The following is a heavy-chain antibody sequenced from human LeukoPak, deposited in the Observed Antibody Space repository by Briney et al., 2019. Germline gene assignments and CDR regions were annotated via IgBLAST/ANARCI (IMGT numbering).Heavy chain of an antibody. Sequence: GGSLRLSCAASGLTFGSYSMNWVRQAPGKGLEWVSYISRSSSTRNYADSVKGRFTVSRDNAKNSLYLQMNSLRVEDTAVYYCAINSGSYLTEFDYWGQGTLVTVSS. V-gene: IGHV3-48*04. CDR3: AINSGSYLTEFDY. CDR2: ISRSSSTR. D-gene: IGHD1-26*01. CDR1: GLTFGSYS. J-gene: IGHJ4*02.